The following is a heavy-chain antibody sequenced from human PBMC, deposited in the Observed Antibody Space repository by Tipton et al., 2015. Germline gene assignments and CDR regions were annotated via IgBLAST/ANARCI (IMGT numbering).Heavy chain of an antibody. CDR2: INNGGGTT. D-gene: IGHD1-26*01. CDR3: AKGKYRGIVGAINCFDP. J-gene: IGHJ5*02. Sequence: GSLRLSCAASGFTFYTYAMSWVRQAPGKGLEWVSSINNGGGTTYYADSVKGRFTISRDNSKNTLYLQMNSLRVEDTAAYYCAKGKYRGIVGAINCFDPWGQGTLVTVSS. V-gene: IGHV3-23*01. CDR1: GFTFYTYA.